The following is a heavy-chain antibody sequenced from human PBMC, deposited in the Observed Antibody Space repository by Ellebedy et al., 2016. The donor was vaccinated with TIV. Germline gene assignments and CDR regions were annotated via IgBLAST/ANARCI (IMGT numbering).Heavy chain of an antibody. J-gene: IGHJ5*02. D-gene: IGHD3-10*01. CDR1: GFTFSSYW. V-gene: IGHV3-7*03. Sequence: GESLKISCAASGFTFSSYWMSWVRQAPGKGLEWVANIKQDGSEKYYVDSVKGRFTISRDNAKNSLYLQMNSLRAEDTAVYYCARVWFGENNWFDPWGQGTLVTVSS. CDR3: ARVWFGENNWFDP. CDR2: IKQDGSEK.